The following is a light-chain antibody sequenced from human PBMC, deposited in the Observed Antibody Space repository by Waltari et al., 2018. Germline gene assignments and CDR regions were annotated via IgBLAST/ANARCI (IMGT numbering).Light chain of an antibody. CDR2: KAN. V-gene: IGLV8-61*01. J-gene: IGLJ3*02. CDR1: SGSVSTTSY. CDR3: SLYMGSGVWV. Sequence: QTVVTQEPSLSVSPGGTVTLTCALSSGSVSTTSYATWYRQTPGQAPRTLLYKANTRSSGVPDRFSGSILGNKVALTITGAQAEDESDYYCSLYMGSGVWVFGGGTKLTVL.